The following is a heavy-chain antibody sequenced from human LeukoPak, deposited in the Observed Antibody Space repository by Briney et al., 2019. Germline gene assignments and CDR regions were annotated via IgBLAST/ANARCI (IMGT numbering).Heavy chain of an antibody. CDR1: GXSISPYY. V-gene: IGHV4-34*01. J-gene: IGHJ5*02. D-gene: IGHD3-10*01. Sequence: PSETLSLTCAVYGXSISPYYWTWIRQPPGKGLEWIGEINHNGNTKYNPSLGSRATISVDTSNNQFSLKLSSVTAADTAMYYCAREDYPSGSYPPWGQGTPVTVSS. CDR2: INHNGNT. CDR3: AREDYPSGSYPP.